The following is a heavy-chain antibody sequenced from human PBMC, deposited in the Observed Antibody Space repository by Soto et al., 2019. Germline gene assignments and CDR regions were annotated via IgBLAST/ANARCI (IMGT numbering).Heavy chain of an antibody. D-gene: IGHD2-15*01. CDR1: GGSISSGGYY. CDR2: IYYSGST. V-gene: IGHV4-31*03. CDR3: ARNMERYCSGGSCYSVGY. J-gene: IGHJ4*02. Sequence: PSETLSLTCTVSGGSISSGGYYWSWIRQHPGKGLEWIGYIYYSGSTYYNPSLKSRVTISVDTSKNQFSLKLSSVTAADTAVYFCARNMERYCSGGSCYSVGYWGQGTLVTVSS.